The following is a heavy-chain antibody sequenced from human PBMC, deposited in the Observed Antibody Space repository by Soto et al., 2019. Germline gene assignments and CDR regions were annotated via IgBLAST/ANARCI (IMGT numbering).Heavy chain of an antibody. Sequence: GXSXKVSYKASGYTXNSYYMYLVRQAPGQGLEWIGIINPSGCSTRYAQKFQGRVTMTRDTSTRTVYMELRSLSSEDTAVYYCARVRRSSGYYYGYWGQGTPVTVSS. D-gene: IGHD3-22*01. CDR2: INPSGCST. V-gene: IGHV1-46*02. CDR1: GYTXNSYY. J-gene: IGHJ4*02. CDR3: ARVRRSSGYYYGY.